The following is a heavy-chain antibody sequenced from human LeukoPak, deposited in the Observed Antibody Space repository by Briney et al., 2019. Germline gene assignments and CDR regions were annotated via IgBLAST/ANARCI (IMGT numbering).Heavy chain of an antibody. Sequence: SETLSLTCTVYGGSISSYYWSWIRQPPGKGLEWIGYIYYSGSTNYNPSLKSRVTISVDTSKNQFSLKLSSVTAADTAVYYCARDSGYGSGWYIDYWGQGTLVTVSS. V-gene: IGHV4-59*01. CDR2: IYYSGST. D-gene: IGHD6-19*01. CDR1: GGSISSYY. J-gene: IGHJ4*02. CDR3: ARDSGYGSGWYIDY.